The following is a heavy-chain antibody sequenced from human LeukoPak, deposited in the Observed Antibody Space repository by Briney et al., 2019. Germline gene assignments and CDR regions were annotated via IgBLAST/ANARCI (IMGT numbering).Heavy chain of an antibody. V-gene: IGHV4-39*07. CDR1: GGSISSSSYY. CDR3: ARVPAAGTFYYYYYMDV. J-gene: IGHJ6*03. CDR2: IYYSGST. D-gene: IGHD6-13*01. Sequence: TTSETLSLTCTVSGGSISSSSYYWGWIRQPPGKGLEWIGSIYYSGSTYYNPSLKSRVTISVDTSKNQFSLKLSSVTAADTAVYYCARVPAAGTFYYYYYMDVWGKGTTVTVSS.